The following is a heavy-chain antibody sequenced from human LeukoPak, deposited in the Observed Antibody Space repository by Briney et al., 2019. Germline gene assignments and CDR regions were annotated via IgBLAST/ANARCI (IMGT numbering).Heavy chain of an antibody. CDR2: IYYSGST. CDR1: GGPITSSHY. Sequence: PSETLSLTCTVSGGPITSSHYWGWIRQPPGKGLEWIGSIYYSGSTSYSPSLRSRVTISVDTSKNQFSLKLSSVTAADTAVYYCARSSTFYYDSSGYSDAFDIWGQGTMVTVSS. J-gene: IGHJ3*02. CDR3: ARSSTFYYDSSGYSDAFDI. V-gene: IGHV4-39*01. D-gene: IGHD3-22*01.